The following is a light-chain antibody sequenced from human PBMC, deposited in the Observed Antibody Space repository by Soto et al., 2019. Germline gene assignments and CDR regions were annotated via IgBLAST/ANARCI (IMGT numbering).Light chain of an antibody. V-gene: IGKV3-20*01. CDR3: QQYGSSPWT. J-gene: IGKJ1*01. Sequence: EIVLTQSPGTLSLSPGERATLSCRASQSVSSSYLAWYQQKPGQAPRLLIYVASSRAPGIPDSFSGSGSGTDFTLPISRLEPEDFAVYYCQQYGSSPWTFGQGTKVEIK. CDR1: QSVSSSY. CDR2: VAS.